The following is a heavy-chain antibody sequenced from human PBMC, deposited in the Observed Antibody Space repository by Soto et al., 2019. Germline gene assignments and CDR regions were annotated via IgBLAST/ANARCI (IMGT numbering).Heavy chain of an antibody. CDR1: GFTFSSYA. CDR3: ARDQSFSGRVKPIYYYYYGMDV. CDR2: ISYDGSNK. V-gene: IGHV3-30-3*01. J-gene: IGHJ6*02. Sequence: GGSLRLSCAASGFTFSSYAMHWVRQAPGKGLEWVAVISYDGSNKYYADSVKGRFTISRDNSKNTLYLQMNSLRAEDTAVYYCARDQSFSGRVKPIYYYYYGMDVWGQGTTVTVSS. D-gene: IGHD3-3*01.